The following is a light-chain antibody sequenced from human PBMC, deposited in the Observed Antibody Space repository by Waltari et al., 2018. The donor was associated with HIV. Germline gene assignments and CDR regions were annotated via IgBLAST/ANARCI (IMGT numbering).Light chain of an antibody. J-gene: IGLJ2*01. Sequence: QPVLTPPPSVSAAPGQKVTISCSGSSSNIGDNYVYWYQQLPGTAPKLLIYDNNKRPSGIPDRFSASESGTSATLGITGLQTGDEADYYCGTWDSSLSAGPFGGGTKLTVL. V-gene: IGLV1-51*01. CDR2: DNN. CDR3: GTWDSSLSAGP. CDR1: SSNIGDNY.